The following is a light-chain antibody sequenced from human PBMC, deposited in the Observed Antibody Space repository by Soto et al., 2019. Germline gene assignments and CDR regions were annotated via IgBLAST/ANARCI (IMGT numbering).Light chain of an antibody. CDR2: SAS. Sequence: IQLTQSPSSLSASVGDRVTIGCRASESISDYLNWYQLKSGEAPKVLIYSASTLRGGVPSRFSGTGSGTEFTLTISSLQPEDVATYYCQQTFSHLLSFGGGTTVEIK. CDR3: QQTFSHLLS. CDR1: ESISDY. J-gene: IGKJ4*01. V-gene: IGKV1-39*01.